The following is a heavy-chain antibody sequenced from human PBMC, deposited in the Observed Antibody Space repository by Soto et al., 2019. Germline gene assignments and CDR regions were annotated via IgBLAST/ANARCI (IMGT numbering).Heavy chain of an antibody. CDR2: IIPIFGTA. D-gene: IGHD5-12*01. CDR3: ALKGDIVATIPSLGTDV. CDR1: GGTFSSYA. V-gene: IGHV1-69*01. J-gene: IGHJ6*02. Sequence: ASMKVSWKDSGGTFSSYAISWVRQAPGQGLEWMGGIIPIFGTANYAQKFQGRVTITADESTSTAYMELSSLRSEDTAVYYCALKGDIVATIPSLGTDVWGQGTTVTVSS.